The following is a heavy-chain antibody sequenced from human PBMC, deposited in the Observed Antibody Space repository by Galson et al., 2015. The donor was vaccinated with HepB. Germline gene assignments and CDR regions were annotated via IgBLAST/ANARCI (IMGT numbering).Heavy chain of an antibody. J-gene: IGHJ4*02. CDR3: ARSTGYSSGWEPYYFDY. Sequence: SVKVSCKASGGTFSSYAINWVRQAPGQGLEWMGGIIPMFGTANYAQKFQGRVTITADESTSTAYMELSSLRSEDTAVYYCARSTGYSSGWEPYYFDYWGQGTLVTVSS. V-gene: IGHV1-69*13. CDR1: GGTFSSYA. CDR2: IIPMFGTA. D-gene: IGHD6-19*01.